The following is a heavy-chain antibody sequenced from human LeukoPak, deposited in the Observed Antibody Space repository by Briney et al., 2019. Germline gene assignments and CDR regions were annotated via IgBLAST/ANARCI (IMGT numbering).Heavy chain of an antibody. CDR2: ISSSGNTI. CDR1: GFTFSDYY. J-gene: IGHJ4*02. Sequence: GGSLRLSCAASGFTFSDYYVSWIRQAPGKGLEWISSISSSGNTIYYADSAMGRFTISRDNAKNSLYLLMNSLTAEDTAVYYCARDRSGGTYYYDSSGYSFWGQGTLVTVSS. V-gene: IGHV3-11*01. D-gene: IGHD3-22*01. CDR3: ARDRSGGTYYYDSSGYSF.